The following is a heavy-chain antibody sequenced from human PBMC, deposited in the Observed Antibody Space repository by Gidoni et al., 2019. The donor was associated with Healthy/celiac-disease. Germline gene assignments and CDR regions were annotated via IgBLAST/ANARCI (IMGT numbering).Heavy chain of an antibody. D-gene: IGHD2-21*02. CDR2: INLNSGGT. V-gene: IGHV1-2*02. J-gene: IGHJ6*02. CDR1: GYTFTGYY. Sequence: QVQLVQSGAEVKKPGASVKVSCKASGYTFTGYYMHWVRQAPGQGLEWMGWINLNSGGTNYAQKFQGRVTMTRDTSISTAYMELSRLRSDDTAVYYCARVFCGGDCYSPFRYGMDVWGQGTTVTVSS. CDR3: ARVFCGGDCYSPFRYGMDV.